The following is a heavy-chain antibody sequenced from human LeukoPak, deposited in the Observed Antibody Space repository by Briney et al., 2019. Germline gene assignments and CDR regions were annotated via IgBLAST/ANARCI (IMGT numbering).Heavy chain of an antibody. Sequence: ASVKVSCKASGYTFTSYGISWVRQAPGQGLEWMGCISAYNGNTNYAQKLQGRVTMTTDTSTSTAYMELRSLRSDDTAVYYCARRYCSSTSCYDLDYWGQGTLVTVSS. CDR2: ISAYNGNT. V-gene: IGHV1-18*01. J-gene: IGHJ4*02. CDR1: GYTFTSYG. CDR3: ARRYCSSTSCYDLDY. D-gene: IGHD2-2*01.